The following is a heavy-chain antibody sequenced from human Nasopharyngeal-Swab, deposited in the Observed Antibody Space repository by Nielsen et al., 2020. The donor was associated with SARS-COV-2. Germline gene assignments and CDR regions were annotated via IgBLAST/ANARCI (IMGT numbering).Heavy chain of an antibody. D-gene: IGHD5-24*01. CDR1: GGSISSSSYY. V-gene: IGHV4-39*07. CDR3: AREKVEMATIPLSFDP. CDR2: INHSGST. J-gene: IGHJ5*02. Sequence: SETLSLTCAVSGGSISSSSYYWSWIRQPPGKGLEWIGEINHSGSTNYNPSLKSRVTISVDTSKNQFSLKLSSVTAADTAVYYCAREKVEMATIPLSFDPWGQGTLVTVSS.